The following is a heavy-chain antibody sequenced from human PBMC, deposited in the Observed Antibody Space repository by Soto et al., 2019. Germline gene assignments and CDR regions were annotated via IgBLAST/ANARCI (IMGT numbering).Heavy chain of an antibody. Sequence: QVQLVQSGAEVKKPGSSVKVSCKASGCTFSSYAINWVRQAPGQGLEWMGEIILSFGTANYAQKFQGRVTITADDSTSTGQMEVSTPRSEYAAVYYCGRDSGRHYGGIDYWGQGTLVTVSS. D-gene: IGHD1-26*01. J-gene: IGHJ4*02. CDR1: GCTFSSYA. CDR2: IILSFGTA. V-gene: IGHV1-69*12. CDR3: GRDSGRHYGGIDY.